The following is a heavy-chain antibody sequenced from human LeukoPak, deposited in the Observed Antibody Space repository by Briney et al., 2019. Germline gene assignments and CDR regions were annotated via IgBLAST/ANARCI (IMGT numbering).Heavy chain of an antibody. Sequence: GRSLRLSCAASGFTFSSYGVHWVRQAPGKGLEWVAVISYDGSNKYYADSVKGRFTISRDNSKNTLYLQMNSLRAEDTAVYYCATFAVVGSWGQGTLVTVSS. CDR3: ATFAVVGS. CDR1: GFTFSSYG. CDR2: ISYDGSNK. V-gene: IGHV3-30*03. D-gene: IGHD1-26*01. J-gene: IGHJ5*02.